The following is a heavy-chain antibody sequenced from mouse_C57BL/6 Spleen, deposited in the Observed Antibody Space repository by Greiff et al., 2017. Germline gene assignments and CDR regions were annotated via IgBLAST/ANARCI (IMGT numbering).Heavy chain of an antibody. CDR1: GFNIKDDY. CDR2: IDPENGDT. Sequence: EVQLQQSGAELVRPGASVKLSCTASGFNIKDDYMHWVKQRPEQGLEWIGWIDPENGDTEYASKFQGKATITADTSSNTAYLQLSSLTSADTAVYYCTDSSGYPAWFAYWGQGTLVTVSA. J-gene: IGHJ3*01. D-gene: IGHD3-2*02. CDR3: TDSSGYPAWFAY. V-gene: IGHV14-4*01.